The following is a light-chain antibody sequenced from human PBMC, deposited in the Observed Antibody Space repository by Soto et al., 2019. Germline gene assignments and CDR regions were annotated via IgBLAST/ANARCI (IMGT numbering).Light chain of an antibody. CDR3: LQATHFPPYT. J-gene: IGKJ2*01. CDR1: QSLLHRDGRTY. V-gene: IGKV2-24*01. Sequence: DIVLTQTPLSSPVTLGQPASIFCRSSQSLLHRDGRTYLSWLQQRPGQPPRLLIYQVSNRLSGVQDRFSGSGAGTDFTLKISRVEADDVGVDYCLQATHFPPYTFGQGTKLEIE. CDR2: QVS.